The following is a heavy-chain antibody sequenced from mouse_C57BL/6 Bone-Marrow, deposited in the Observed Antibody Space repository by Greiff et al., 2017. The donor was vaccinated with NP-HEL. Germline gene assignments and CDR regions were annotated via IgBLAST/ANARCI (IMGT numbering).Heavy chain of an antibody. V-gene: IGHV1-82*01. CDR1: GYAFSSSW. J-gene: IGHJ1*03. Sequence: QVQLQQSGPELVKPGASVKISCKASGYAFSSSWMNWVKQRPGKGLEWIGRIYPGDGDPNYNGKFKGKATLTADKSSSTAYMQLSSLTSEDSAVYVCVYYGSSWGYFDVWGTGTTVTVSS. CDR3: VYYGSSWGYFDV. D-gene: IGHD1-1*01. CDR2: IYPGDGDP.